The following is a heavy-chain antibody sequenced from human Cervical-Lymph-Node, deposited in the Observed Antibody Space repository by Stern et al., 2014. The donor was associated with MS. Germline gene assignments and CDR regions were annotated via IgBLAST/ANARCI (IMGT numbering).Heavy chain of an antibody. V-gene: IGHV1-58*03. CDR3: AAVSTWGP. J-gene: IGHJ4*02. D-gene: IGHD3-16*01. CDR2: IVVGTGKA. CDR1: GFTFTSST. Sequence: QLEESGPEMKKPGTSVNVSCKASGFTFTSSTVQWVQQARGQRLEWIGWIVVGTGKANYAQKFQGRVTISRDLSTDTAYMELSSLRSDDTAIYYCAAVSTWGPWGQGTPVTVSS.